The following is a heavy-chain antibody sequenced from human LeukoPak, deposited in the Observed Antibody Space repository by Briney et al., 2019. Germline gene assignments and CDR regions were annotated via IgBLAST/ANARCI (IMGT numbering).Heavy chain of an antibody. CDR3: AELGITMIGGV. D-gene: IGHD3-10*02. CDR2: ISSSGSTI. V-gene: IGHV3-48*03. Sequence: PGGSLRLSCAASGFTFSSYAMHWVRQAPGKGLEWVSYISSSGSTIYYADSVKGRFTISRDNAKNSLYLQMNSLRAEDTAVYYCAELGITMIGGVWGEGTTVTISS. J-gene: IGHJ6*04. CDR1: GFTFSSYA.